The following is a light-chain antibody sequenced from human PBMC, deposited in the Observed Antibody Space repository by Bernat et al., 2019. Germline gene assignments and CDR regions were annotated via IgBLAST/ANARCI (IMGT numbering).Light chain of an antibody. Sequence: ETVMTQSPATLSVSPGERATLSCRASQSVSSKLAWYQQKPGQAPRLLIYAASTRAIGIPARFSGSGSGTEFTLTISSLQPEDVATYYCQKYNSAPQTFGQGTKVEIK. V-gene: IGKV3-15*01. CDR2: AAS. CDR3: QKYNSAPQT. J-gene: IGKJ1*01. CDR1: QSVSSK.